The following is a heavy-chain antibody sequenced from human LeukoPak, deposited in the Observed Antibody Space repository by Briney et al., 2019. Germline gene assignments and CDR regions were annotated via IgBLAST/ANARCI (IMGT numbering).Heavy chain of an antibody. Sequence: SETLSLTCTVSGGAISSYYWSWIRQPPGKGLEWIGYIYYSGSTNYNPSPKSRVTISVDTSKNQFSLKLSSVTAADTAVYYCARDTLTYYYDSSGYEVYYYYGMDVWGQGTTVTVSS. V-gene: IGHV4-59*01. CDR2: IYYSGST. J-gene: IGHJ6*02. D-gene: IGHD3-22*01. CDR1: GGAISSYY. CDR3: ARDTLTYYYDSSGYEVYYYYGMDV.